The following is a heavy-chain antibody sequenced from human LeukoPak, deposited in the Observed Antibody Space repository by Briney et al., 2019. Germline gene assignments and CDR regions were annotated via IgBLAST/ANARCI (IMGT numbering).Heavy chain of an antibody. CDR2: ISDSGST. CDR3: ARWGRPNFDY. J-gene: IGHJ4*02. CDR1: GGSIRGYS. D-gene: IGHD7-27*01. Sequence: PSETLSLTCTVSGGSIRGYSWSWLRQPPGKGLEWLGYISDSGSTSYNPSLKTRIIISLDTSKNQFSLKLSSAPAADTAVYYCARWGRPNFDYWGQGTLVTVSS. V-gene: IGHV4-59*01.